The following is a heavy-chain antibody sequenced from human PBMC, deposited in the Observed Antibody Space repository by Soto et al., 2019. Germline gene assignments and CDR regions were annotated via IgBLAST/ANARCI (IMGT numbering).Heavy chain of an antibody. CDR1: GGSISSGVFY. D-gene: IGHD1-26*01. Sequence: SETLSLTCTVSGGSISSGVFYWSWIRQHPGKGLEWIGYIYYSGGTYYNPSLKSRVTISVDTSKNQFSLKLTSVTAADTAVYYCARGVGPGVHYNWFDPWGQGTLVTVSS. J-gene: IGHJ5*02. V-gene: IGHV4-31*03. CDR3: ARGVGPGVHYNWFDP. CDR2: IYYSGGT.